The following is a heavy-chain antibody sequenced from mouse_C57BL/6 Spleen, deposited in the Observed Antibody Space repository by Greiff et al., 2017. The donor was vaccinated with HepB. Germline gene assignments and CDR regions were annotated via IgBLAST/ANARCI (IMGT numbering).Heavy chain of an antibody. D-gene: IGHD2-1*01. CDR3: TRKIYYGNYGFAY. CDR2: IYPGNSDT. J-gene: IGHJ3*01. V-gene: IGHV1-5*01. Sequence: VQLQQSGTVLARPGASVKMSCKTSGYTFTSYWMHWVKQRPGQGLEWIGAIYPGNSDTSYNQKFKGKAKLTAVTSASTAYMELSSLTNEDSAVYYCTRKIYYGNYGFAYWGQGTLVTVSA. CDR1: GYTFTSYW.